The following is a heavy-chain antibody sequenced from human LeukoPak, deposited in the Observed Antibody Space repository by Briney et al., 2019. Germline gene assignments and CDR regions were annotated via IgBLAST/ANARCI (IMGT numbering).Heavy chain of an antibody. CDR1: GGSISSYY. V-gene: IGHV4-59*01. D-gene: IGHD2-2*01. Sequence: SETLPQTCTVSGGSISSYYWSWIRQPPGKGLEWIGYIYYSGSTNYNPSLKSRVTISVDTSKNQFSLKLSSVTAADTAVYYCARDQVPAASWFDPGCQGPVVTVSS. CDR2: IYYSGST. J-gene: IGHJ5*02. CDR3: ARDQVPAASWFDP.